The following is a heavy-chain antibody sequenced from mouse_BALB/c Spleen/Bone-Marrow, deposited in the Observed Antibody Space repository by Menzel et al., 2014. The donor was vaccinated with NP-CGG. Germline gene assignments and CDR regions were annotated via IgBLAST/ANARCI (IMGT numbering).Heavy chain of an antibody. D-gene: IGHD1-1*01. J-gene: IGHJ2*01. CDR1: GFTFTDYY. Sequence: EVMLVESGGGLVQPGGSLRLSCAPSGFTFTDYYMSWVRQPPGKALEWLGFIRNKPNGYTTEYSASVKGRFTISRDNSQSILYLQMNTLRAEDSATYYCARDDYGRGYWGQGTTLTVSS. CDR3: ARDDYGRGY. CDR2: IRNKPNGYTT. V-gene: IGHV7-3*02.